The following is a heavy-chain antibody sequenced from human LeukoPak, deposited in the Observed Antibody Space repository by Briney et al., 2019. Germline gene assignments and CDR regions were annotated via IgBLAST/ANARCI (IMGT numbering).Heavy chain of an antibody. CDR3: ARQPAGYYGKTGYYPYYFDY. V-gene: IGHV4-59*08. CDR2: IFYTGST. J-gene: IGHJ4*02. CDR1: GGSISSYY. Sequence: SETLSLTCTVSGGSISSYYWSWVRQPPGKGLEWIGYIFYTGSTKYGPSLNSRVTISLDTSKNQFSLKLSSVTAADTAVYYCARQPAGYYGKTGYYPYYFDYWGQGTLVTVSS. D-gene: IGHD3-22*01.